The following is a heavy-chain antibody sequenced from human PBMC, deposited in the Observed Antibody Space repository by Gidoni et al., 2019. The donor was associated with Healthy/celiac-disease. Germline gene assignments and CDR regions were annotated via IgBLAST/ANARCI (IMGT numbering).Heavy chain of an antibody. CDR1: GFTFVRYG. D-gene: IGHD6-6*01. CDR2: IWYDGSNK. J-gene: IGHJ4*02. Sequence: QVQLVESGGGVVQPGRSLRLSCAASGFTFVRYGMPRVRPAPGKGLEGVAVIWYDGSNKYYADSVKGRFTISRDNSKNTLYLQMNSLRAEDTAVYYCARDGASSSSEGGFDYWGQGTLVTVSS. V-gene: IGHV3-33*01. CDR3: ARDGASSSSEGGFDY.